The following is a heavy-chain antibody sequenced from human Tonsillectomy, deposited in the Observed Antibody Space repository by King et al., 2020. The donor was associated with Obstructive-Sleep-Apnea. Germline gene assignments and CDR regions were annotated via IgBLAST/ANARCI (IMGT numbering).Heavy chain of an antibody. CDR3: ARNLGPESAIFGVVITTPGVY. CDR1: GFTFSSYA. J-gene: IGHJ4*02. D-gene: IGHD3-3*01. CDR2: ISYDGSNK. Sequence: VQLVESGGGVVQPGRSLRLSCAASGFTFSSYAMHWVRQAPGKGLEWVAVISYDGSNKYYADSVKGRFTISRDNSKNTLYLQMNSLRAEDTAVYYCARNLGPESAIFGVVITTPGVYWGQGTLVTVSS. V-gene: IGHV3-30*04.